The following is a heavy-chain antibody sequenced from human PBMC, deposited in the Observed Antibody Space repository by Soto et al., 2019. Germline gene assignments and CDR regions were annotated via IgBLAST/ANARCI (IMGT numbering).Heavy chain of an antibody. J-gene: IGHJ2*01. D-gene: IGHD6-19*01. CDR3: AKGAAVAGSPYWYFDL. V-gene: IGHV3-23*01. Sequence: GGSLRLSCAASGFTFSSYAMSWVRQAPGKGLEWVSAISGSGGSTYYADSVKGRFTISRDNSKNTLYLQMNSLRAEDTAVYYCAKGAAVAGSPYWYFDLWGRGTLVTVSS. CDR2: ISGSGGST. CDR1: GFTFSSYA.